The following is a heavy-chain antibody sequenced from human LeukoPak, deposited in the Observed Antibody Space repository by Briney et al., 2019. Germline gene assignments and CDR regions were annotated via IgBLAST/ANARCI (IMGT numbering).Heavy chain of an antibody. D-gene: IGHD3-10*01. CDR2: IWYDGSKK. CDR3: ASVNYGSGSYYSDY. Sequence: PGRSLRLSCAASGITFRNYGVHWVRQAPGKGLEWVAVIWYDGSKKYYADSVKGRFTISRDNSRNTLYLQMNSLRAEDTAVYYCASVNYGSGSYYSDYWGQGTPVTVSS. V-gene: IGHV3-33*03. CDR1: GITFRNYG. J-gene: IGHJ4*02.